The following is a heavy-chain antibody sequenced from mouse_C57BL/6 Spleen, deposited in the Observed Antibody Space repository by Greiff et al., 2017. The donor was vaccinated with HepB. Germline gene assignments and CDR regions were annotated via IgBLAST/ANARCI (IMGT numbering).Heavy chain of an antibody. CDR3: ARLPNYYGSSYHFDY. J-gene: IGHJ2*01. V-gene: IGHV1-82*01. Sequence: VQLQQSGPELVKPGASVKISCKASGYAFSSSWMNWVKQRPGKGLEWIGRIYPGDGDTNYNGKFKGKATLTAAKSSSTAYMQLSSLTSEDSAVYFCARLPNYYGSSYHFDYWGQGTTLTVSS. D-gene: IGHD1-1*01. CDR2: IYPGDGDT. CDR1: GYAFSSSW.